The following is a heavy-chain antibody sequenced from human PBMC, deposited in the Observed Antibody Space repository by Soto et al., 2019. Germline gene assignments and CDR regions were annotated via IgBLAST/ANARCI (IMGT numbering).Heavy chain of an antibody. CDR1: GGSISSYY. CDR3: ARGYTAMGIDLDY. D-gene: IGHD5-18*01. J-gene: IGHJ4*02. V-gene: IGHV4-59*01. Sequence: QVQLQESGPGLVKPSETLSLTCTVSGGSISSYYWSWIRQPPGKGLEWIGYIYYSGSTNYNPSLKSRVTISVDTTKNQFSLKLSSVTAADTAVYYCARGYTAMGIDLDYWGQGTLVTVSS. CDR2: IYYSGST.